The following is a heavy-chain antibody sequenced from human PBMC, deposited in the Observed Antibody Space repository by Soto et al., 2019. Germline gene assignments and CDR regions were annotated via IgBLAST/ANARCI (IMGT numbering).Heavy chain of an antibody. Sequence: GASVKVSCKASGYTFTSYDMHWVRHAPGQGLEWMGIINPSGGSTSYAQKFQGRVTMTRDTSTSTVYMELSSLRSEDTAVYYCARDLSDYRDGLHYAFDIWGQGTMVTVSS. CDR2: INPSGGST. CDR1: GYTFTSYD. D-gene: IGHD4-17*01. J-gene: IGHJ3*02. V-gene: IGHV1-46*03. CDR3: ARDLSDYRDGLHYAFDI.